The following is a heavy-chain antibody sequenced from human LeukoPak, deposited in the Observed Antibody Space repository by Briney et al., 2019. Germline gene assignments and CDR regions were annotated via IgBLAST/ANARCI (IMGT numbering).Heavy chain of an antibody. J-gene: IGHJ4*02. V-gene: IGHV3-30*02. CDR3: AKGGGYSYTYPIDY. Sequence: GGSLRLSCAASGFTFSSHGMHWVRQPPGRGPEWVAFIRYDETNRYYADSVKGRFTISRDNSRNTLSLQMNSLRDEDTALYHCAKGGGYSYTYPIDYWGQGTVVTVSS. CDR2: IRYDETNR. D-gene: IGHD5-18*01. CDR1: GFTFSSHG.